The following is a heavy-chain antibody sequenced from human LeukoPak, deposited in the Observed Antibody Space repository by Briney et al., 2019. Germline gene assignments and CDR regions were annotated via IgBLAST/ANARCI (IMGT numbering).Heavy chain of an antibody. CDR2: ISGSGGST. V-gene: IGHV3-23*01. CDR1: GFTFSGYA. J-gene: IGHJ4*02. D-gene: IGHD4-17*01. Sequence: GGSLRLACAASGFTFSGYAMTWVRQAPGKGLEWVSSISGSGGSTNYADSVKGRFTISRDNSQNTLYLQMNSLRAEDTAIYYCDPRPTVTIDYWGQGTLDTVSS. CDR3: DPRPTVTIDY.